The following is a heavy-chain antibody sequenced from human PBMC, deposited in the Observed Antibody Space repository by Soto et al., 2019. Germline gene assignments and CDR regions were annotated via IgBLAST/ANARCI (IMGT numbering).Heavy chain of an antibody. J-gene: IGHJ4*02. V-gene: IGHV1-8*01. CDR3: ARVYSDSTGYYQGGFDS. CDR2: MNPVSGNT. CDR1: GYTFSSYD. Sequence: QVQLVQSGAEVKQPGASVKVSCKASGYTFSSYDINWVRQATGLGLEWMGWMNPVSGNTGFAQKFQGRGTMTRNTPLSTAYMELSSLTSEETAVYYCARVYSDSTGYYQGGFDSWGQGTLVTVSS. D-gene: IGHD3-22*01.